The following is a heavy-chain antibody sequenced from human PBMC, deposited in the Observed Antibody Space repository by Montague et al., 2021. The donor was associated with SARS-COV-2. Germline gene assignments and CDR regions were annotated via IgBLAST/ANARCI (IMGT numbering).Heavy chain of an antibody. CDR2: IRADGTTT. CDR1: GFTFSAYW. CDR3: VRAFSNSFKWFDP. D-gene: IGHD6-13*01. Sequence: LSLSCAASGFTFSAYWMHWVRQAPGQGLEWVARIRADGTTTNYADSVKGRFTISRDNAQDTVYLHMTTLTAEDTAVYYCVRAFSNSFKWFDPWGQGTLVTVSS. V-gene: IGHV3-74*01. J-gene: IGHJ5*02.